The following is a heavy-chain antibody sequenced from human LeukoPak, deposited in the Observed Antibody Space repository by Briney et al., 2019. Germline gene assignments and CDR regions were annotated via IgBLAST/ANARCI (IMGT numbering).Heavy chain of an antibody. V-gene: IGHV3-23*01. D-gene: IGHD4-23*01. CDR1: GFTFSSYA. CDR2: ISGSRVST. Sequence: GGSLRLSCAASGFTFSSYAVSWVRPAPGKGLEWVSTISGSRVSTYYADSVKGRFTISRDNSKNTLYLQMNSLRVEDTAVYYCAKDLSTYVDYGGNTPFDYWGQGTLVTVSS. J-gene: IGHJ4*02. CDR3: AKDLSTYVDYGGNTPFDY.